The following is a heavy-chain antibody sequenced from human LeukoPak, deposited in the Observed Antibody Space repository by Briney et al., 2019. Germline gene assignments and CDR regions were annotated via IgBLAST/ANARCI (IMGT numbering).Heavy chain of an antibody. CDR2: IRSKAYGGTT. Sequence: GGSLRLSCTASGFTFADYAVSWVRQAPGKGLEWVGFIRSKAYGGTTEYAASVKGKFTISRDDSKSIAYLQMNSLKTEDTAVYYCTRGMSTVVTPYYWGQGTLVTVSS. CDR3: TRGMSTVVTPYY. D-gene: IGHD4-23*01. CDR1: GFTFADYA. V-gene: IGHV3-49*04. J-gene: IGHJ4*02.